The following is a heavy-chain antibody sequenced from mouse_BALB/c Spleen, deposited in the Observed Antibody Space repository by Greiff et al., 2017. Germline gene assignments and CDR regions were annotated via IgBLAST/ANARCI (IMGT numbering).Heavy chain of an antibody. D-gene: IGHD1-1*01. CDR2: IWSGGST. CDR1: GFSLTSYG. V-gene: IGHV2-2*02. CDR3: ARKGYYGSSYAMDY. J-gene: IGHJ4*01. Sequence: VQLVESGPGLVQPSQSLSITCTVSGFSLTSYGVHWVRQSPGKGLEWLGVIWSGGSTDYNAAFISRLSISKDNSKSQVFFKMNRLQANDTAIYYGARKGYYGSSYAMDYWGQGTSVTVSS.